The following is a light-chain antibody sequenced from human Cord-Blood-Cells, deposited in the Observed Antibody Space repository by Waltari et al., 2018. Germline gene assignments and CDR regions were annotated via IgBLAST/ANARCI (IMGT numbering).Light chain of an antibody. CDR1: QSIRSY. V-gene: IGKV1-39*01. CDR3: QQSYSTPYT. CDR2: AAS. Sequence: DIQLTQSPFPLSASVGDRVHITCPASQSIRSYLNWYQQKPGKAPKLLIYAASSLQSGVPSRFSGSGSGTDFTLTISSLQPEDFATYYCQQSYSTPYTFGQGTKLEIK. J-gene: IGKJ2*01.